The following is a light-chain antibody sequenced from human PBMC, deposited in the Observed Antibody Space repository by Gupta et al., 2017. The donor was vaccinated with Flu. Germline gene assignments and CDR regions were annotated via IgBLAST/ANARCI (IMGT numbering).Light chain of an antibody. J-gene: IGLJ3*02. CDR2: DVS. V-gene: IGLV2-14*04. CDR1: SSDVGGYNY. Sequence: TISCTGTSSDVGGYNYVSWYQQHPGKAPKLMIYDVSNRPSGVSNRFSGSKSGNTASLTISGLQAEDEADYYCSSYTSSSTPRWVFGGGTKLTVL. CDR3: SSYTSSSTPRWV.